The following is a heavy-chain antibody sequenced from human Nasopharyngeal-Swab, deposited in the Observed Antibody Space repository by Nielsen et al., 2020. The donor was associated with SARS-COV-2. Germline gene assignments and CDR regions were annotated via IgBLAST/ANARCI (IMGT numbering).Heavy chain of an antibody. D-gene: IGHD4-17*01. V-gene: IGHV1-2*04. CDR3: ARVVDYGDYVVYDY. J-gene: IGHJ4*02. CDR1: GYTFTSYG. CDR2: INPNSGGT. Sequence: ASVKVSCKASGYTFTSYGISWVRQAPGQGLEWMGWINPNSGGTNYAQKFQGWVTMTRDTSISTAYMELSRLRSDDTAVYYCARVVDYGDYVVYDYWGQGTLVTVSS.